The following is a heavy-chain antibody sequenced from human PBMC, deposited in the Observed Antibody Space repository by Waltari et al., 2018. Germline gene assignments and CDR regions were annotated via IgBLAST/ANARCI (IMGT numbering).Heavy chain of an antibody. CDR1: GGSISSSSYY. CDR3: ARTAHGPYGDFDY. D-gene: IGHD4-17*01. CDR2: IYYSGST. V-gene: IGHV4-39*07. J-gene: IGHJ4*02. Sequence: QLQLQESGPGLVKPSETLSLTCTVSGGSISSSSYYWGWIRQPPGKGLEWIGSIYYSGSTYYNPSLKSRVTISVDTSKNQFSLKLSSVTAADTAVYYCARTAHGPYGDFDYWGQGTLVTVSS.